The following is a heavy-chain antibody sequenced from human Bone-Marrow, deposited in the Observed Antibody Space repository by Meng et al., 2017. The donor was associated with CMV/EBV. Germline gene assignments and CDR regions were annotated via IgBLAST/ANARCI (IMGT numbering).Heavy chain of an antibody. Sequence: QALLQETRPVLVKPSHTLSLTCTVSGGSISSGDYYWSWIRQPPGKGLEWIGYIYYSGSTYYNPSLKSRVTISVDTSKNQFSLKLSSVTAADTAVYYCARDMGSSGYYGNNWFDPWGQGTLVTVSS. CDR1: GGSISSGDYY. CDR3: ARDMGSSGYYGNNWFDP. D-gene: IGHD3-22*01. CDR2: IYYSGST. J-gene: IGHJ5*02. V-gene: IGHV4-30-4*08.